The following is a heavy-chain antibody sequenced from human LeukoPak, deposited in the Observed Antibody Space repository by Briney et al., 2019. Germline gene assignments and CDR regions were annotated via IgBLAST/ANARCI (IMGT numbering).Heavy chain of an antibody. D-gene: IGHD2-8*01. J-gene: IGHJ6*02. CDR2: ISAYNGNT. Sequence: GASVKVSCKASGYTFTSYGISWVRQAPGQGLEWMGWISAYNGNTNYAQKLQGRVTMTTDTSTSTAYMELRSLRSDDTAVYYCARDSPADCTNGVCYTFFYYYYGMDVWGQGTTVTVSS. CDR3: ARDSPADCTNGVCYTFFYYYYGMDV. CDR1: GYTFTSYG. V-gene: IGHV1-18*01.